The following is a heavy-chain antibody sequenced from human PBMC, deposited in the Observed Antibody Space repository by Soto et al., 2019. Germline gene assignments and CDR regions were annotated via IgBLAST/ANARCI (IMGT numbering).Heavy chain of an antibody. Sequence: QVQLVESGGGVVQPGRSLRLSCAASGFTFSSYDMHWVRQAPGKGLEWVAVISYDGSNKYYADSVKGRFTISRDNSKNTLYLQMNSRRAEDTAVYYCAKAANGWLGGGWYFDYWGQGTLVTVSS. D-gene: IGHD6-19*01. CDR1: GFTFSSYD. V-gene: IGHV3-30*18. J-gene: IGHJ4*02. CDR2: ISYDGSNK. CDR3: AKAANGWLGGGWYFDY.